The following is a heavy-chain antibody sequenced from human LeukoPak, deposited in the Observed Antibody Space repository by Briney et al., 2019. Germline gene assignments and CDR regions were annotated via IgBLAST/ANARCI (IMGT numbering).Heavy chain of an antibody. CDR2: MNPNSDNT. D-gene: IGHD2-15*01. CDR1: GYTFTSYD. CDR3: ARVRRGSPAAAKDY. V-gene: IGHV1-8*01. J-gene: IGHJ4*02. Sequence: ASVKVSCKASGYTFTSYDINWVRQATGQGLEWMGWMNPNSDNTGYAQKFQGRVTMTRNTSISTAYMELSSLRSEDTAVYYCARVRRGSPAAAKDYWGQGTLVTVFS.